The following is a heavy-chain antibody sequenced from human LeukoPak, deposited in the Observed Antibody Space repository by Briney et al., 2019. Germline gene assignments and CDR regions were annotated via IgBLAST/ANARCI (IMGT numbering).Heavy chain of an antibody. CDR2: INTNTGNP. D-gene: IGHD3-22*01. V-gene: IGHV7-4-1*02. CDR1: GYTFTNYA. J-gene: IGHJ4*02. Sequence: GASVKVSCKASGYTFTNYAMNWVRQTPGQGLEWMGWINTNTGNPTYAQGFTGRFVFSLDTSVSTAYLQISSLKAEDTAVYYCSGDYDSSGTDYWGQGTLVTVSS. CDR3: SGDYDSSGTDY.